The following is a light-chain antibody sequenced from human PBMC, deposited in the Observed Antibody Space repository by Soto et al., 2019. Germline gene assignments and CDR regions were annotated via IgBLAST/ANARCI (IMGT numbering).Light chain of an antibody. J-gene: IGKJ5*01. V-gene: IGKV1-39*01. CDR2: AAS. CDR3: QQSYSTPPIT. CDR1: QSISNY. Sequence: IQMPQFPSSLSASVGDRVTITCRASQSISNYLNWYQQKPGKAPKLLIYAASSLQSGVPSRFSGSGSGTDFTLTISSLQPEDFATYYCQQSYSTPPITFGQGTRLEI.